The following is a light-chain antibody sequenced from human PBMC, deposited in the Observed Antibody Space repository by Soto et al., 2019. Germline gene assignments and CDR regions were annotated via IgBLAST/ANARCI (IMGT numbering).Light chain of an antibody. CDR3: QQYNSYPWT. V-gene: IGKV1-5*01. CDR1: QSISNW. CDR2: DAS. J-gene: IGKJ1*01. Sequence: DIQMTQSPSTLSASVGDRVTITCRASQSISNWLAWYQQKPGKAPKYLIYDASSLKGGVPTTFSGSGSGTEFTLTISSLQPDDFGTYYCQQYNSYPWTFGQGTRWIS.